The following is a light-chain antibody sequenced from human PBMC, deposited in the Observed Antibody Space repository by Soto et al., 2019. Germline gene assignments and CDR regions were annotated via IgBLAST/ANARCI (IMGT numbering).Light chain of an antibody. Sequence: DFLVTQSPDSLAVSMGERATINCKSSQSVLYSSNNKNYLAWYQQKPGQPPKLLIYWASTRESGVPDRFRGSGSGTDFTLTISSLQAEDVAVYYCQHYYTTPLTFGGGTKVDIK. V-gene: IGKV4-1*01. CDR2: WAS. CDR3: QHYYTTPLT. J-gene: IGKJ4*01. CDR1: QSVLYSSNNKNY.